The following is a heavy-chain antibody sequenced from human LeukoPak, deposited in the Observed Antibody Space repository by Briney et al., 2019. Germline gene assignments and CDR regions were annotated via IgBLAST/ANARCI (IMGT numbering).Heavy chain of an antibody. CDR1: GNTITSYA. Sequence: GASAKVSCKASGNTITSYAISWVRQAAGQWLEWMGGIIPIFGTANYAQKFQGRVTITADESTSTAYMELSSLRSEDTAVYYCARDHSSSWSNAFDIWGQGTMVTVSS. J-gene: IGHJ3*02. V-gene: IGHV1-69*13. CDR3: ARDHSSSWSNAFDI. CDR2: IIPIFGTA. D-gene: IGHD6-13*01.